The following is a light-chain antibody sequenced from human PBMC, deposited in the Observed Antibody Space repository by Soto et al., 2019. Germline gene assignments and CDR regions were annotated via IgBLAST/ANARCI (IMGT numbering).Light chain of an antibody. Sequence: EIVMTQSPVTLSVSPGERATLSCRASRSVSGNLAWYQQKPGQAPSLLIYATSTRATGISARFSGSGSGTDFTLTISSLQSEDFALYYSQQYNKWPLTFGGGTKVEIK. CDR3: QQYNKWPLT. CDR1: RSVSGN. V-gene: IGKV3-15*01. CDR2: ATS. J-gene: IGKJ4*01.